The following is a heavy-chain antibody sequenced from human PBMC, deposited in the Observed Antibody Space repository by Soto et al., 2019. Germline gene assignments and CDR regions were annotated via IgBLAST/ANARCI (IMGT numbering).Heavy chain of an antibody. CDR3: ASGRGYHFDY. Sequence: PSETLSLTCTVSGGSISSYYWSWIRQPPGKGLEWIGEINHSGSTNYNPSLKSRVTISVDTSKNQFSLKLSSVTAADTAVYYCASGRGYHFDYWGQGTLVTVCS. V-gene: IGHV4-34*01. CDR1: GGSISSYY. CDR2: INHSGST. D-gene: IGHD3-16*02. J-gene: IGHJ4*02.